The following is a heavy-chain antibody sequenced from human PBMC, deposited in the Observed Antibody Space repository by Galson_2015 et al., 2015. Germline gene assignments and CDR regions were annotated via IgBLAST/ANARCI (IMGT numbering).Heavy chain of an antibody. V-gene: IGHV3-23*01. Sequence: SLRLSCAASGFTFNTCAMIWVRQAPGKGLEWVSTISGSGATTYYADSVRGQFTISRDNSKNTLYLQMNSLRAEGTAVYYCAKLAGSTGWSDQVDYWGQGTLVTVSS. CDR1: GFTFNTCA. J-gene: IGHJ4*02. D-gene: IGHD6-19*01. CDR3: AKLAGSTGWSDQVDY. CDR2: ISGSGATT.